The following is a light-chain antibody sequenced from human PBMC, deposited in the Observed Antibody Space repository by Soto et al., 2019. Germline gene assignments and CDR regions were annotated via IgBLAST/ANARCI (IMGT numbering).Light chain of an antibody. CDR2: EVT. J-gene: IGLJ1*01. CDR1: SSELGIYNY. CDR3: SLYTNRSNRV. V-gene: IGLV2-14*01. Sequence: SFLPHPSSVSVSPGHSISISCYGSSSELGIYNYVSWYQQHPGKVPKLIIFEVTNRPSGVSNRFSGSKSGNTASLTISGLKDEDEDDYYCSLYTNRSNRVFGNGQKVNAL.